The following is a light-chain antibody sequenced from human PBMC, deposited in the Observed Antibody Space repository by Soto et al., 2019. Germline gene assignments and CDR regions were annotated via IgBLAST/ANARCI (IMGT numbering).Light chain of an antibody. V-gene: IGKV3-15*01. CDR2: GAS. CDR3: QQYNKWTSRT. J-gene: IGKJ1*01. CDR1: QTVIRN. Sequence: EIVLTPSPGTLSLSPGERATLSCRASQTVIRNYLAWHQQKPGQAPRLLIYGASTRATGLPARFSGSGSGTEFTLTISSLQSEDFAVYDCQQYNKWTSRTFGQGTKVDIK.